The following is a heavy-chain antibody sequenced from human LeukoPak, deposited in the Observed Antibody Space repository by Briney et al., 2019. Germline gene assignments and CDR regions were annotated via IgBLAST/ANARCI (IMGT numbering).Heavy chain of an antibody. CDR2: IYYSGST. CDR3: ARDREGYYYYGMDV. Sequence: SETLSLTCTVSGGSISSYYWSWIRQPPGKGLERMGYIYYSGSTNYNPSLTSPVTISVDTSKNQFSLKLSSVTAADTAVYYCARDREGYYYYGMDVWGQGTTVTVSS. J-gene: IGHJ6*02. CDR1: GGSISSYY. V-gene: IGHV4-59*01.